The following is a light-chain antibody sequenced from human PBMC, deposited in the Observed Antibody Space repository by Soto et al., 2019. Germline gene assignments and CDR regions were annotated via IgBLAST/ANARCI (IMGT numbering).Light chain of an antibody. CDR1: SSDVGSYDL. CDR3: YSYAGDSLYV. CDR2: EGT. J-gene: IGLJ1*01. Sequence: QSALTQPASVSGSPGQSITISCTGTSSDVGSYDLVSWYQHHPGKVPKPMVYEGTKRPSGVSDRFSGSKSGNTASLTISGLQAEDEADYYCYSYAGDSLYVFGTGTKLTVL. V-gene: IGLV2-23*01.